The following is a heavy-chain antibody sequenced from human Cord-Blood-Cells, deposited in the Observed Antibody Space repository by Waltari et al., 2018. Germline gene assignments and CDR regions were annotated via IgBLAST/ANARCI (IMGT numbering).Heavy chain of an antibody. CDR1: GYIFHGPD. CDR2: MNPKSGKT. CDR3: ARVADDGIPYFFLDV. V-gene: IGHV1-8*03. Sequence: QVQLVQSGAEVKKPGSSVRVSCKASGYIFHGPDINWVRQAAGLGLEWMGWMNPKSGKTAYAQKFQGRVTISRDTSVSTAYMELTRLTSDDTAVYYCARVADDGIPYFFLDVWGKGTTVTVSA. J-gene: IGHJ6*04. D-gene: IGHD1-26*01.